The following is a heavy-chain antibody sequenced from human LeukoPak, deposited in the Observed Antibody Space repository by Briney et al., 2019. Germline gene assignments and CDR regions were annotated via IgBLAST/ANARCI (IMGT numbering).Heavy chain of an antibody. Sequence: SQTFSLTCAISGDSVSSNSAAWNWIRQSPSRGLEWLGRAYYRSKWYNDYAVSVKSRITINPDTSKNQFSLKLSSVTAADTAVYYCARPAYNTYSNDAFDVWGQGTMVTVSS. CDR2: AYYRSKWYN. CDR3: ARPAYNTYSNDAFDV. CDR1: GDSVSSNSAA. V-gene: IGHV6-1*01. J-gene: IGHJ3*01. D-gene: IGHD2-21*01.